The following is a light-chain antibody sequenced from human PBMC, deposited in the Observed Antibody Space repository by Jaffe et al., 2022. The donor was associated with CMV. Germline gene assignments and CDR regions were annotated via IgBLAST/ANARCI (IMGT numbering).Light chain of an antibody. V-gene: IGKV3-20*01. J-gene: IGKJ1*01. CDR2: GAS. Sequence: EIVLTQSPGTLSLSPGERATLSCRASQSVSSSFLAWYQQKPGQAPRLLIYGASNRATGIPDRFSGSGSGTDFTLSISRLEPEDFAVYSCQQYGTSPETFGQGTKVEI. CDR1: QSVSSSF. CDR3: QQYGTSPET.